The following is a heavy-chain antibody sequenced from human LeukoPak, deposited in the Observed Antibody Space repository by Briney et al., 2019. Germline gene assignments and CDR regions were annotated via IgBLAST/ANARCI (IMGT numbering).Heavy chain of an antibody. CDR3: ARDWPAQMVDFDY. D-gene: IGHD3-10*01. Sequence: ASVKVSCKASGYTFSGTGWYLYWLRQAPGQGLECMGWIYPYTGATHYAQKFRGRVAMTRDTSISTAYMELSRMRPDDTAVYYCARDWPAQMVDFDYWGQGTLVTVSS. CDR2: IYPYTGAT. J-gene: IGHJ4*02. V-gene: IGHV1-2*02. CDR1: GYTFSGTGWY.